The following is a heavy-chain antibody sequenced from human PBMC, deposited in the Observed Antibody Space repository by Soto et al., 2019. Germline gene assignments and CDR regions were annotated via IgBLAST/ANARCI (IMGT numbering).Heavy chain of an antibody. D-gene: IGHD3-22*01. V-gene: IGHV1-2*02. J-gene: IGHJ1*01. CDR2: INPNSGGT. CDR3: ARASAYYYDGSGDYFQH. Sequence: GASVKVSCKASGYTFTGYYMHWVRQAPGQGLEWMGWINPNSGGTNYAQKFQGRVTMTRDTSISTAYMELSRLRSDDTAVYYCARASAYYYDGSGDYFQHWGQGTLVTVS. CDR1: GYTFTGYY.